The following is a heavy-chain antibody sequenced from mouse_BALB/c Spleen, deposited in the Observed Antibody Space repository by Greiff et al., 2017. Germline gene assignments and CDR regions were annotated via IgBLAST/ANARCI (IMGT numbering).Heavy chain of an antibody. V-gene: IGHV1-80*01. Sequence: QVQLQQSGAELVRPGSSVKISCKASGYAFSSYWMNWVKQRPGQGLEWIGQIYPGDGDTNYNGKFKGKATLTADKSSSTAYMQLSSLTSEDSAVYFCARTTWDLYYAMDYWGQGTSVTVSS. J-gene: IGHJ4*01. CDR1: GYAFSSYW. D-gene: IGHD4-1*01. CDR2: IYPGDGDT. CDR3: ARTTWDLYYAMDY.